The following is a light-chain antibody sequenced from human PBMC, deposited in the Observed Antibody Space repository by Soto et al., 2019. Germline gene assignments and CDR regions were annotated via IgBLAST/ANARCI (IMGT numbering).Light chain of an antibody. V-gene: IGKV3-20*01. CDR1: QTVRNNY. J-gene: IGKJ4*01. CDR3: QQFSSYQLT. Sequence: EFVLTQSPGTLSLSPGERATLSCRASQTVRNNYLAWYQQKPGQAPKLLIYDASSRATGIPDRFSGGWSGTDFILTISRLEPEDFAVYYCQQFSSYQLTFGGGTKVEIK. CDR2: DAS.